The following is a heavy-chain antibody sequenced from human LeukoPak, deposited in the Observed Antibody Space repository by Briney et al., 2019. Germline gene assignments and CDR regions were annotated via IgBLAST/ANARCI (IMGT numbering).Heavy chain of an antibody. CDR2: IYYTGNT. Sequence: PAETLSLTCTVSGVSISNHYSSWIRQPPGKGLEWSGYIYYTGNTNYNPSLKSRVTISEDTSKNQVSLKLSSVTAADTAVYYCVRHSRVVAFDYWGQGNLVTVSS. CDR1: GVSISNHY. D-gene: IGHD2-15*01. J-gene: IGHJ4*02. CDR3: VRHSRVVAFDY. V-gene: IGHV4-59*08.